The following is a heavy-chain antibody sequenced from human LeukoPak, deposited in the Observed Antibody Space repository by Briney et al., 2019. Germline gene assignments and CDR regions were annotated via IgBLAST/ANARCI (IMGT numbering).Heavy chain of an antibody. J-gene: IGHJ1*01. CDR3: ARKSIVVITPAEY. CDR1: GFTFSDHY. D-gene: IGHD3-22*01. CDR2: TRNKANSYTT. V-gene: IGHV3-72*01. Sequence: GGSLRLSCAASGFTFSDHYMDWVRQAPGKGLEWVGRTRNKANSYTTEYAASVKGRFTISRDDSKNSLYLQMNSLRVEDTAVYYCARKSIVVITPAEYWGQGTLVTVSS.